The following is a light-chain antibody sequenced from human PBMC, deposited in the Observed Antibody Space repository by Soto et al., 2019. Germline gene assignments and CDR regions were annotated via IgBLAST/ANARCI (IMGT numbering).Light chain of an antibody. V-gene: IGLV2-23*02. Sequence: QSALTQPASVSGSPGQSITISCTGSRSDVGYYNPVSWYQQHPGQAPKLIIYEITKRPSGVSNRFSGSESGNTASLTISGLQAEDEADYYCCSYAAFGTWVFGGGTKLTGL. J-gene: IGLJ3*02. CDR2: EIT. CDR3: CSYAAFGTWV. CDR1: RSDVGYYNP.